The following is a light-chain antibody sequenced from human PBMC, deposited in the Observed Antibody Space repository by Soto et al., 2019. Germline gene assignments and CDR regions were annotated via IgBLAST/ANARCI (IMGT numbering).Light chain of an antibody. CDR1: PGAVTNGHY. CDR2: DPT. Sequence: QAVVTQEPSLTVSPGGTVTLTCGSSPGAVTNGHYPYWFQQKPGQAPRTLIYDPTNRHSWTPARFSGSLLGRKAALTLSGAQPEDEAEYYCLLSYNGPYVFGTGTKVTVL. J-gene: IGLJ1*01. V-gene: IGLV7-46*01. CDR3: LLSYNGPYV.